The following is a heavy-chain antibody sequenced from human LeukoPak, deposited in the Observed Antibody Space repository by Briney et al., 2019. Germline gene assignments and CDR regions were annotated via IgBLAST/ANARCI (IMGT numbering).Heavy chain of an antibody. CDR3: ARDRTIFGATSYYMDV. J-gene: IGHJ6*03. CDR2: INPNSGGT. D-gene: IGHD3-3*01. CDR1: GYTFTDYC. Sequence: GASVKVSCKASGYTFTDYCLHWVRQAPGQGLEWMGWINPNSGGTNYAQNFQGRVTMTKDTSINTAYMELSRLRSDDTALYYCARDRTIFGATSYYMDVWGKGTTVTVSS. V-gene: IGHV1-2*02.